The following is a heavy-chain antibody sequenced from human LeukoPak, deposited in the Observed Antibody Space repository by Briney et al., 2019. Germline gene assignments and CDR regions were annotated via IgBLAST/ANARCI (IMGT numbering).Heavy chain of an antibody. Sequence: GGSLRLSCAASGISFRNYAMSWVRQAPARGPEWVSSLRGNDETFYADSVKGRFTLSRDDSRNTVYLQLNNLRVEDTAIYYCARASRLSDPYADRWGQGTQVTVSS. V-gene: IGHV3-23*01. D-gene: IGHD2-2*01. J-gene: IGHJ4*02. CDR3: ARASRLSDPYADR. CDR2: LRGNDET. CDR1: GISFRNYA.